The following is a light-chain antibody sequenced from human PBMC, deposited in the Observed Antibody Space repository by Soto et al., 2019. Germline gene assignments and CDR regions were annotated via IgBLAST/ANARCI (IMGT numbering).Light chain of an antibody. V-gene: IGKV3-15*01. CDR2: GAS. CDR3: QQYYHWRT. J-gene: IGKJ1*01. Sequence: EIVMTQSPATLSVSPGERATLSCRASQSISTNLAWYQHRPGQAPRLLIYGASTRATGISARFSGSGSGTEFTLTISSLQSEDFAVYYCQQYYHWRTFGQGTKV. CDR1: QSISTN.